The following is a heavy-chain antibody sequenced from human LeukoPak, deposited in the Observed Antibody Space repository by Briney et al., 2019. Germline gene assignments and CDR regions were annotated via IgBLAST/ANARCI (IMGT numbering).Heavy chain of an antibody. CDR1: RYTLTELS. CDR3: ATYLQAFTIFGVVTMSSFDY. D-gene: IGHD3-3*01. Sequence: ASVKVSCKVSRYTLTELSMHWVRQAPGKGLEWMGGFDPEDGETIYAQKFRGRVTMTEDTSTDTAYMELSSLRSEDTAVYHCATYLQAFTIFGVVTMSSFDYWGQGTLVTVSS. CDR2: FDPEDGET. V-gene: IGHV1-24*01. J-gene: IGHJ4*02.